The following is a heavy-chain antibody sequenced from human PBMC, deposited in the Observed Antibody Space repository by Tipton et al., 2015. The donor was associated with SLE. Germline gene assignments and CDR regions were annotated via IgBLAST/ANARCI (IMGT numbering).Heavy chain of an antibody. J-gene: IGHJ2*01. V-gene: IGHV4-34*01. CDR1: GGSISSYY. CDR2: INHSGIT. Sequence: TLSLTCTVSGGSISSYYWSWIRQPPGKGLEWIGEINHSGITNYNPSLKSRLTISVDTSKNQFSLKMRSVTAADTAVYYCARGLTVTTNPYFDLWGRGTLVTVSS. CDR3: ARGLTVTTNPYFDL. D-gene: IGHD4-17*01.